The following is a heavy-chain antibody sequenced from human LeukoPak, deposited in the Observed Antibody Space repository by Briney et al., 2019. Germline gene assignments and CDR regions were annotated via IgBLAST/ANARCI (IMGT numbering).Heavy chain of an antibody. D-gene: IGHD6-19*01. V-gene: IGHV3-30*03. CDR3: ARVSYSSGWSLFDY. CDR1: GFTFSSYG. CDR2: ISYDGSNK. Sequence: GGSLRLSCAASGFTFSSYGMHWVRQAPGKGLEWVAVISYDGSNKYYADSVKGRFTISRDNSKNTLYLQMNSLRDEDTAVYYCARVSYSSGWSLFDYWGQGTLVTVSS. J-gene: IGHJ4*02.